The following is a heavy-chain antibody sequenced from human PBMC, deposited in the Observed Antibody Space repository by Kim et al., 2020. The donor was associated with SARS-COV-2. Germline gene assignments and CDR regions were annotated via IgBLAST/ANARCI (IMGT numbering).Heavy chain of an antibody. J-gene: IGHJ5*02. D-gene: IGHD2-15*01. V-gene: IGHV3-74*01. CDR3: ARDITLSLKEADWFDP. Sequence: SVKGRFTISRDDAKNTLYLQMNRLRAEDTAVYYCARDITLSLKEADWFDPWGQGTLVTVSS.